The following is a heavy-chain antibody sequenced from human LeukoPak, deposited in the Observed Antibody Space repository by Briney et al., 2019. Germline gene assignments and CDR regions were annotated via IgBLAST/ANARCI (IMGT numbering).Heavy chain of an antibody. CDR1: GYAFTSNG. CDR2: ISAYNGTT. Sequence: GASVTLSCTASGYAFTSNGISWVRQPPGQGKEWMGWISAYNGTTNYADKLQGKVTRTTDTSTSTAYMELRSLRSDDTAVYYCASAVTEDGCSAFDSWGQGTMVTVSS. V-gene: IGHV1-18*01. J-gene: IGHJ3*02. CDR3: ASAVTEDGCSAFDS. D-gene: IGHD5-24*01.